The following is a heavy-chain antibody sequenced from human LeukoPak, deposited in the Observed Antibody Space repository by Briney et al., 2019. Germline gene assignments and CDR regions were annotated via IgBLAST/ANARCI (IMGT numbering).Heavy chain of an antibody. J-gene: IGHJ4*02. D-gene: IGHD5-24*01. CDR2: IKEDGSEK. Sequence: GGSLRLSCAVSGFTFSNYWMSWVRQAPGKGLEWVANIKEDGSEKDYVDSVKGRFTISRDNAKNSVYLQMNSLRAEDTAVYYCARGHWGLQFSYWGQGTLVTVSS. CDR3: ARGHWGLQFSY. CDR1: GFTFSNYW. V-gene: IGHV3-7*01.